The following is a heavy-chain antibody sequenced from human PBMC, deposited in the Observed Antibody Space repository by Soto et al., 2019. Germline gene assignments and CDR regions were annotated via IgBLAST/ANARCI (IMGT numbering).Heavy chain of an antibody. CDR3: ARDCTNDSSGYYDSIRGMDV. CDR1: GGTFSSYA. J-gene: IGHJ6*02. V-gene: IGHV1-69*01. CDR2: IIPIFGTA. Sequence: QVQLVQSGAEVKKPGSSVKVSCKASGGTFSSYAISWVRQAPGQGLEWMGGIIPIFGTADYAQKFQGRVTITADESTSTAYMELSSLRSEDTAVYYCARDCTNDSSGYYDSIRGMDVWGQGTTVTVSS. D-gene: IGHD3-22*01.